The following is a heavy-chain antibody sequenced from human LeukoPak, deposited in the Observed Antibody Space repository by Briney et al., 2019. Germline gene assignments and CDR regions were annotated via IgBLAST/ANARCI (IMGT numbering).Heavy chain of an antibody. CDR3: ARVGPDIVVVPAATAHYYYYMDV. V-gene: IGHV1-18*01. Sequence: GASVKVSCKASGYTFTSYGISWVRQAPGQGLEWMGWISAYNGNTNYAQKLQGRVTMTTDTSTSTAYMELRSLRSDDTAVYYCARVGPDIVVVPAATAHYYYYMDVWGKGTTVTVSS. CDR1: GYTFTSYG. J-gene: IGHJ6*03. D-gene: IGHD2-2*01. CDR2: ISAYNGNT.